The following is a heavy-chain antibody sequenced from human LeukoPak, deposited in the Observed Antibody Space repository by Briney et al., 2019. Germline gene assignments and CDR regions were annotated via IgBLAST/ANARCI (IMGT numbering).Heavy chain of an antibody. D-gene: IGHD3-16*01. V-gene: IGHV4-31*03. J-gene: IGHJ4*02. Sequence: PSETLSLTCTVSGGSISSGGYYWSWIRQHPGKGLEWIGYIYYSGSTYYNPSLKSRVTISVDTSKNQFSLKLSSVTAADTAVYYCARAGGFFSPFGYWGLGTLVTVSS. CDR1: GGSISSGGYY. CDR2: IYYSGST. CDR3: ARAGGFFSPFGY.